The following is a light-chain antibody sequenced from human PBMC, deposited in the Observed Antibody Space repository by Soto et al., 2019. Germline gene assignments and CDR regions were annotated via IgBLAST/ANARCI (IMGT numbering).Light chain of an antibody. Sequence: QPVLTQSPSASASLGASVKLTCTLSSGHSSYAIAWHQQQPEKGPRHLMKVNSDGSHNKGDGIPDRFSGSSSGAERYLIISSLQSEDEADYYCQTWGTGIRAFGGGTKLTVL. CDR2: VNSDGSH. CDR1: SGHSSYA. CDR3: QTWGTGIRA. J-gene: IGLJ3*02. V-gene: IGLV4-69*01.